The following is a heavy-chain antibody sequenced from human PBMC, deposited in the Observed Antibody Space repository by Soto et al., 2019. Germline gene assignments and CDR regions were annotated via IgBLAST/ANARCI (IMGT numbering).Heavy chain of an antibody. V-gene: IGHV3-23*01. CDR2: ISGSGGST. CDR1: GFTFSSYA. D-gene: IGHD2-2*01. CDR3: AKDLVPVVPAAMPAGAFDI. Sequence: GGSLRLSCAASGFTFSSYAMSWVRQAPGKGLEWVSAISGSGGSTYYADSVKGRFTISRDNSKNTLYLQMNSLRAEDTAVYYCAKDLVPVVPAAMPAGAFDIWGQGTMVTVSS. J-gene: IGHJ3*02.